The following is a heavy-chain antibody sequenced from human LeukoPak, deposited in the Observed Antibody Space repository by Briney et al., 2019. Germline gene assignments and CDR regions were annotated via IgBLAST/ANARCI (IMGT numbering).Heavy chain of an antibody. CDR2: INPSSGGT. CDR3: ARDEGIAAAEFDY. Sequence: ASVKVSCKASGYTFSNYCMHWVRQAPGQGLEWMGWINPSSGGTNYAQKFQGRVTMTRDTAISTAYMELSSLRSDDTAVYYCARDEGIAAAEFDYWGQGTLVTVSS. CDR1: GYTFSNYC. V-gene: IGHV1-2*02. J-gene: IGHJ4*02. D-gene: IGHD6-13*01.